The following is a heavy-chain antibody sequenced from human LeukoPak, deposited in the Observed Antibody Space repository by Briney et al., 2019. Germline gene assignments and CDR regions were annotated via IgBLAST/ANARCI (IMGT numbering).Heavy chain of an antibody. CDR2: ISGSGGST. J-gene: IGHJ4*02. D-gene: IGHD3-22*01. CDR3: AKDKRRITMMGLIAY. V-gene: IGHV3-23*01. Sequence: GGSLRLSCAASGFTFSSYAMSWVRQAPGKGLEWVSAISGSGGSTYYADSVKGRFTISRDNSKNPLYLQMNSLRAEDTAVYYCAKDKRRITMMGLIAYWGQGTLVTVSS. CDR1: GFTFSSYA.